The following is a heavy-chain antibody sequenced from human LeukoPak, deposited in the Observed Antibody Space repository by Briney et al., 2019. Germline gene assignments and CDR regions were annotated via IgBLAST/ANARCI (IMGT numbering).Heavy chain of an antibody. CDR1: GFTFDDYG. CDR3: ARDSGYNWNSRRGFLDY. D-gene: IGHD1-7*01. CDR2: INWNGGST. Sequence: GALRLSCAASGFTFDDYGMSWVRQAPGKGLEWVSGINWNGGSTGYADSVKGRFTISRDNAKNSLYLQMNSLRAEDTALYYCARDSGYNWNSRRGFLDYWGQGTLVTVSS. V-gene: IGHV3-20*04. J-gene: IGHJ4*02.